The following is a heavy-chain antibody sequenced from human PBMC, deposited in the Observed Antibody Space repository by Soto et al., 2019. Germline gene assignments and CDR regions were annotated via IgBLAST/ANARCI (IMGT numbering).Heavy chain of an antibody. D-gene: IGHD3-10*01. J-gene: IGHJ6*02. Sequence: GSLRLSCAASGFTFSSYGMHWVRQAPGKGLEWVAVISYDGSNKYYADSVKGRFTISRDNSKNTLYLQMNSLRAEDTALYYCAKRAVRGIYYYYYGMDVWGQGTTVTVS. V-gene: IGHV3-30*18. CDR3: AKRAVRGIYYYYYGMDV. CDR1: GFTFSSYG. CDR2: ISYDGSNK.